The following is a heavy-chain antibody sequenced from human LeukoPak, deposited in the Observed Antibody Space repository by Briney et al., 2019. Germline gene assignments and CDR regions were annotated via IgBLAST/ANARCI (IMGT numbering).Heavy chain of an antibody. J-gene: IGHJ4*02. Sequence: PSETLSLTCTVSGGSVSSGSYYWGWLRQPQGKGLESIGNIYYSGTYYYNPSLRSRATISVETSKNQYSLKLSSVTAADTAVYYCARDGRFPPEVLPRYFDYWGQGTLVTVSS. V-gene: IGHV4-39*07. D-gene: IGHD3-16*02. CDR1: GGSVSSGSYY. CDR3: ARDGRFPPEVLPRYFDY. CDR2: IYYSGTY.